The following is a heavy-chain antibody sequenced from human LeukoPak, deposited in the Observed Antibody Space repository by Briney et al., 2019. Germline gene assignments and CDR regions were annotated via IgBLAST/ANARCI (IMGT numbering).Heavy chain of an antibody. CDR1: GGSISSGSYC. D-gene: IGHD3-22*01. J-gene: IGHJ4*02. CDR2: IHTSGNT. CDR3: ASYYDSSGPVDY. Sequence: SETLSLTCTVSGGSISSGSYCWSWIRQPAGKGLEWIGHIHTSGNTNYNSSLKSRVTISVDTSKNQFSLKLSSVTAADTAVYYCASYYDSSGPVDYWGQGTLVTVSS. V-gene: IGHV4-61*09.